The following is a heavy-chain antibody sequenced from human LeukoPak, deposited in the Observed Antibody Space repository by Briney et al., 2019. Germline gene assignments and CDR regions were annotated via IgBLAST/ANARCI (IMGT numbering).Heavy chain of an antibody. CDR1: GFTFSSYG. D-gene: IGHD3-9*01. Sequence: GGSLRLSCAASGFTFSSYGMHWVRQAPGKGLEWVAFIRYDGSNKYYADSVKGRFTISRDNSKNTLYLQMNSLRAEDTAVYYCAKDSVESPRYDILTGYYRGIYYWGQGTLVTVSS. V-gene: IGHV3-30*02. J-gene: IGHJ4*02. CDR2: IRYDGSNK. CDR3: AKDSVESPRYDILTGYYRGIYY.